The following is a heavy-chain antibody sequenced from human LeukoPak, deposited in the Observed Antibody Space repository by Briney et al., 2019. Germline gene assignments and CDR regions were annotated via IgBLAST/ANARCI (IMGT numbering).Heavy chain of an antibody. CDR2: ISGSGGST. J-gene: IGHJ6*03. CDR3: ARGVWDVGDGYNWPDYYYYYMDV. V-gene: IGHV3-23*01. D-gene: IGHD5-24*01. CDR1: GFTFSSYA. Sequence: GGSLRLSCAASGFTFSSYAMSWVRQAPGKGLEWVSAISGSGGSTYYADSVKGRFTISRDNSKNTLYLQMNTLRAEDTAVYYCARGVWDVGDGYNWPDYYYYYMDVWGKGTTVTTSS.